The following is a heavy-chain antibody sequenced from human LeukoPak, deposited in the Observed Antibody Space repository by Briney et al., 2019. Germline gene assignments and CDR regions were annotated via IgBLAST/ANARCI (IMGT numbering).Heavy chain of an antibody. D-gene: IGHD3-3*01. CDR1: GYTFTSYG. CDR3: AREGEGSGIFGVVIPGWFDP. J-gene: IGHJ5*02. Sequence: ASVKVSCKASGYTFTSYGISWVRQAPGQGLEWMGWISAYNGNTNYAQKLQGRVTMTTDTSTSTAYMELRSLRSDDTAVYYCAREGEGSGIFGVVIPGWFDPWGQGTLVTVSS. V-gene: IGHV1-18*01. CDR2: ISAYNGNT.